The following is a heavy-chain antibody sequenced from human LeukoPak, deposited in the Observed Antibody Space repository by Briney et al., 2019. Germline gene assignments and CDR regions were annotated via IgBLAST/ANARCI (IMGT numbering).Heavy chain of an antibody. D-gene: IGHD4-11*01. CDR1: GGSISSYY. J-gene: IGHJ3*02. CDR3: ARVNSNYVENAFDI. V-gene: IGHV4-4*07. CDR2: IYTSGST. Sequence: SETLSLTCTVSGGSISSYYWSWIRQPAGKGLEWIGRIYTSGSTNYNPSLKSRVTMSVDTSKNQFSLKLSSVTAADTAVYYCARVNSNYVENAFDIWGQGTMVTVSS.